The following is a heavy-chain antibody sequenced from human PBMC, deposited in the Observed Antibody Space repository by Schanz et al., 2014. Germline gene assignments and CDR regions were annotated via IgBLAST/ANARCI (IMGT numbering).Heavy chain of an antibody. CDR3: AKGVGYYSGGACYDYYYYGLDV. D-gene: IGHD2-15*01. J-gene: IGHJ6*02. CDR1: GFTFNSYA. V-gene: IGHV3-23*01. Sequence: DVQLLESGGGLVQPGGSLRLSCAASGFTFNSYAMTWVRQAPGKGLEWVSSISHSGGSKYYADSVKGRFTISRDNSENTLYLQMNSQSADDTAVVYCAKGVGYYSGGACYDYYYYGLDVWGQGTTVTVSS. CDR2: ISHSGGSK.